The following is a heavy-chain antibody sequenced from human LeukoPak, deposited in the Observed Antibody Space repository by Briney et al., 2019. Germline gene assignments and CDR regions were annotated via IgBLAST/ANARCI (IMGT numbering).Heavy chain of an antibody. Sequence: ASVTVSFMASGYTFTGYYMHWVRQPPAQGLEWMGWINPNSGGTNYAQKFQGRVTMTRDTTISTAYMELSRLRSDDTAVYYCARDITGTTSWGQGTLVTVSS. CDR1: GYTFTGYY. CDR2: INPNSGGT. CDR3: ARDITGTTS. V-gene: IGHV1-2*02. J-gene: IGHJ4*02. D-gene: IGHD1-7*01.